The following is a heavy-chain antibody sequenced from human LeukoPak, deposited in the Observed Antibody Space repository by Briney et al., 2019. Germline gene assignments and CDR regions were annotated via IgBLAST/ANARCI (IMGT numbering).Heavy chain of an antibody. J-gene: IGHJ4*02. CDR1: GGSFSGYY. D-gene: IGHD4-17*01. V-gene: IGHV4-34*01. CDR3: AKERGMTTSNYFDY. Sequence: SETLSLTCAVYGGSFSGYYWSWIRQPPGKGLEWIGEINHSGSTNYNPSLKSRVTISVDTSKNQFSLKLSSVTAADTAMYYCAKERGMTTSNYFDYWGQGTPVTVSS. CDR2: INHSGST.